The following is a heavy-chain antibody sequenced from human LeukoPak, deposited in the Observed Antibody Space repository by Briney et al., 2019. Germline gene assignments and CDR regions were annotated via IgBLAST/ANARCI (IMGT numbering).Heavy chain of an antibody. CDR3: ARMGSYYDY. CDR1: GFTFSSYG. Sequence: GGSLRLSCAASGFTFSSYGMSWVRQAPGKGLEWVSAISGSGGSTYYADSVKGRFTISRDNAKNSLYLQMNSLRAEDTAVYYCARMGSYYDYWGQGTLVTVSS. D-gene: IGHD3-10*01. J-gene: IGHJ4*02. CDR2: ISGSGGST. V-gene: IGHV3-23*01.